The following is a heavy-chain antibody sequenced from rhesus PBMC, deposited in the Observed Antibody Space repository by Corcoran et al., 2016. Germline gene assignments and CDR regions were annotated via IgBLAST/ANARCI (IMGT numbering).Heavy chain of an antibody. CDR3: TTGGITYFDY. Sequence: EVQLVESGGGLVQPGGSLRLSCAASGFTFSDYYMYWVRQAPGKGLEWVGFIRSKAYGGTAEYSASVKCRVTISRDDSKSSAYLQMISLKTEETAVYYGTTGGITYFDYWGQGVLVTVSS. V-gene: IGHV3-184*01. J-gene: IGHJ4*01. D-gene: IGHD3-34*01. CDR1: GFTFSDYY. CDR2: IRSKAYGGTA.